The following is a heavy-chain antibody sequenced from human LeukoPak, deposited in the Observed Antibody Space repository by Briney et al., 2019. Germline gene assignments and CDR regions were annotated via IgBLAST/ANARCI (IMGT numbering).Heavy chain of an antibody. J-gene: IGHJ5*02. CDR1: GYTLSIYA. CDR3: ARGSNWNDEGGWLDP. V-gene: IGHV1-3*01. CDR2: INDGNGNT. D-gene: IGHD1-1*01. Sequence: ASVRDSSEASGYTLSIYAMHWVRQALGQRREWMGWINDGNGNTKYSQKLQGRDTITRDTSASTAYMELSSLRSEDTAVYYCARGSNWNDEGGWLDPWGQGTLVTVSS.